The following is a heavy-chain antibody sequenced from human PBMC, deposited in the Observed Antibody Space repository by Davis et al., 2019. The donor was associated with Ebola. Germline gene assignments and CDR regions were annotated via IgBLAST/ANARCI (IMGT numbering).Heavy chain of an antibody. CDR3: ARDVFGDCYFDY. V-gene: IGHV3-33*01. Sequence: PGGSLRLSCAASGFTFSSYGMHWVRQAPGKGLEWVAVIWYDGSNKYYADSVKGRFTISRDNSKNTLYLQMNSLRAEDTAVYYCARDVFGDCYFDYWGQGTLVTVSS. CDR1: GFTFSSYG. CDR2: IWYDGSNK. J-gene: IGHJ4*02. D-gene: IGHD3-10*02.